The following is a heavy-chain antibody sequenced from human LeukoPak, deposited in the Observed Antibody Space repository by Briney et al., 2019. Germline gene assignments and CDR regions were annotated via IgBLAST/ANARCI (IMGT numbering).Heavy chain of an antibody. J-gene: IGHJ4*02. CDR3: ATLSAAALDY. V-gene: IGHV3-7*01. Sequence: GGSLRLSCLGSRFTFSTHWINWVRQTPGKGLEGVANIKPDGSEKFYLDSVRGRFTISRDNAKNSVYLQMNSLRAEDTAVYYCATLSAAALDYWGQGTLVTVSS. CDR2: IKPDGSEK. CDR1: RFTFSTHW. D-gene: IGHD6-13*01.